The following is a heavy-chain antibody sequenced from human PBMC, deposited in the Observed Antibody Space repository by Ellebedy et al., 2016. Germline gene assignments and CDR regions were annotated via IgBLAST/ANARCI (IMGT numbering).Heavy chain of an antibody. CDR1: GFTLKAYS. CDR2: LSNDEDKR. CDR3: ARGGSRLRQYYFDY. Sequence: GESLKIFXAASGFTLKAYSMHWVRQAPGKGLEWVAVLSNDEDKRYYADSVKGRFTIYRDSSKNTLYLQMNSLRAEDTAIYYCARGGSRLRQYYFDYWGRGSLVTVSA. D-gene: IGHD3-16*01. J-gene: IGHJ4*02. V-gene: IGHV3-30-3*01.